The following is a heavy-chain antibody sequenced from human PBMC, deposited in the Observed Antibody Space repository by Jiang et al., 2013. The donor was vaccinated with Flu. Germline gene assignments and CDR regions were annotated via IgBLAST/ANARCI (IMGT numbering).Heavy chain of an antibody. CDR2: IDPRDSYT. CDR1: GYSFISYW. D-gene: IGHD7-27*01. J-gene: IGHJ6*02. CDR3: ARRWGSDYYYGMDV. Sequence: GAEVKKPGESLRISCKGSGYSFISYWITWVRQMPGKGLEWMGRIDPRDSYTSYSPSFQGHVTISVDKSISTAYLQWSSLKASDTAMYYCARRWGSDYYYGMDVWGQGTTVTVSS. V-gene: IGHV5-10-1*01.